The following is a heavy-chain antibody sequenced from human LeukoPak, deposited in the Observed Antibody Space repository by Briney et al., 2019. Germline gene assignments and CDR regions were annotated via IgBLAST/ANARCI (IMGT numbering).Heavy chain of an antibody. CDR1: GGSFSGYY. J-gene: IGHJ4*02. V-gene: IGHV4-34*01. CDR2: INHSGST. D-gene: IGHD1-26*01. Sequence: PSETLSLTCAVYGGSFSGYYWSCIRQPPGKGLEWVGEINHSGSTNYNPSLKSRVTISVDTSKNQFSLKLSSVTAADTAVYYCARGSGSYSRARPFDYWGQGTLVTVSS. CDR3: ARGSGSYSRARPFDY.